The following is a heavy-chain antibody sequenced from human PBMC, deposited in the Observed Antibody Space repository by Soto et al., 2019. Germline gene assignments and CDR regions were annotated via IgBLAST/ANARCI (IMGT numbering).Heavy chain of an antibody. J-gene: IGHJ6*02. CDR2: IVVGSGNT. CDR1: GFTFTSSA. Sequence: SVKVSCKASGFTFTSSAVQWVRQARGQLLEWIGWIVVGSGNTNYAQKFQERVTITRDMSTSTAYMELSSLRSEDTAVYYCAAGPANTAMATNNYYYGMDVWGQGTTVTVSS. D-gene: IGHD5-18*01. V-gene: IGHV1-58*01. CDR3: AAGPANTAMATNNYYYGMDV.